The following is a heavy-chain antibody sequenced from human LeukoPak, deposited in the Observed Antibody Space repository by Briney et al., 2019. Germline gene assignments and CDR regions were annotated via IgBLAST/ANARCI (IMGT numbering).Heavy chain of an antibody. CDR2: IKQDGSEK. V-gene: IGHV3-7*01. D-gene: IGHD3-16*01. CDR3: ARDLGPGEYYYYYIDV. Sequence: PGGSLRLSRAASAFTFSSSWMSSVRQAPGKGLEWVANIKQDGSEKYYVDSVKGRFTISRDNAKNSLYLQMNSLRAEDTAVYYCARDLGPGEYYYYYIDVWGKGTTVTVSS. J-gene: IGHJ6*03. CDR1: AFTFSSSW.